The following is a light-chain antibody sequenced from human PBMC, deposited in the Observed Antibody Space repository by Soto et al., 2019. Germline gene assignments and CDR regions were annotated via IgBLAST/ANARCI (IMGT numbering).Light chain of an antibody. Sequence: EIVMPQSPATLSVSPWERATISCRASQSVSSNLAWYQQKPGQAPRLLIYGASTRATGIPARFSGSGSGTEFTLTINSLQTEDVAVYYCQQYYSTPWKCGQGTKGAIK. CDR1: QSVSSN. V-gene: IGKV3-15*01. CDR3: QQYYSTPWK. CDR2: GAS. J-gene: IGKJ1*01.